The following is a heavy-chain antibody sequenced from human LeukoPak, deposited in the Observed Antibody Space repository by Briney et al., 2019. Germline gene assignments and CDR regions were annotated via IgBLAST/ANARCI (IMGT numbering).Heavy chain of an antibody. V-gene: IGHV4-4*07. D-gene: IGHD3-10*01. CDR1: GGSISSYY. Sequence: SETLSLTCTVSGGSISSYYWSWIRQPPGKGLEWIGRIYTSGSTNYNPSLKSRVTMSVDTSKNQFSLKLSSVTAADTAVYYCARAYYGSGSYYFDYWGQGTLVTVSS. CDR2: IYTSGST. CDR3: ARAYYGSGSYYFDY. J-gene: IGHJ4*02.